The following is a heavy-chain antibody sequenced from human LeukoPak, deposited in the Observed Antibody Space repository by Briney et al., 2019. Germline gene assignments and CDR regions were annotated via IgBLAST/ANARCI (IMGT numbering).Heavy chain of an antibody. CDR1: GFTFSSYW. D-gene: IGHD2-2*01. J-gene: IGHJ4*02. CDR2: IKQDVSEK. V-gene: IGHV3-7*01. CDR3: ARAPAAAFPYFDY. Sequence: GGSLRLSCAASGFTFSSYWMSWVRQAPGKGREWVADIKQDVSEKYYVDSVKGRFSIYRDNAKNSLYLQMNSLRAEDTAVYYCARAPAAAFPYFDYWGQGTLVTVSS.